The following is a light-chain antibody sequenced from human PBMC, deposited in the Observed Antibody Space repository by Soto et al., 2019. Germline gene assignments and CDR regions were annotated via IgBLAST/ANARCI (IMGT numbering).Light chain of an antibody. Sequence: EIVLTQSPGTLSLSPGERATLSCRASQSVSSYYLAWYQQKPGHAPRLLFYAASSRATGIPDRFSGSGSGTYFTLTISRLEPEDFAVYYCQQYGSSPTFGQGTKLEIK. V-gene: IGKV3-20*01. CDR2: AAS. J-gene: IGKJ2*01. CDR1: QSVSSYY. CDR3: QQYGSSPT.